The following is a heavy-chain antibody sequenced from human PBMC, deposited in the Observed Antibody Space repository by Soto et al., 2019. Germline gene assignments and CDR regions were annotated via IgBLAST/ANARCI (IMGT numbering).Heavy chain of an antibody. CDR2: INAGNGYT. CDR3: ARDVRGYTGYDFGAFDI. V-gene: IGHV1-3*01. CDR1: GYIFSSYA. D-gene: IGHD5-12*01. Sequence: QVQLVQSGAEVKKPGTSVKISCKASGYIFSSYAMHWVRQVPGQRLEWMGWINAGNGYTKYSQKLQGITTITGDPSASTIYMELGSLRSEDTAVYYCARDVRGYTGYDFGAFDIWGQGTMVTVSS. J-gene: IGHJ3*02.